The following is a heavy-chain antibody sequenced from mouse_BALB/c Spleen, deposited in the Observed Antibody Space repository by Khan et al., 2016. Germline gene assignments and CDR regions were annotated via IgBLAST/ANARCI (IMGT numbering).Heavy chain of an antibody. Sequence: QVRLQQSGAALVRPGVSVKISCKGSGYTFTDYALHWVKQSHAKSLEWIGIISTYYGDATYNQKFKEKSTMTVDKSSGTTYMELARLTSEDSAIYYCARGTSALYYSLDYWGQGTSVTVSS. J-gene: IGHJ4*01. V-gene: IGHV1S137*01. CDR3: ARGTSALYYSLDY. CDR2: ISTYYGDA. CDR1: GYTFTDYA. D-gene: IGHD2-14*01.